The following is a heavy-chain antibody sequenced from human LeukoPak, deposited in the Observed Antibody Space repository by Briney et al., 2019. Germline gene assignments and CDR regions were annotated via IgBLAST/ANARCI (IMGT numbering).Heavy chain of an antibody. V-gene: IGHV4-59*12. CDR1: GGSISSYY. CDR2: IYYSGST. J-gene: IGHJ5*02. CDR3: ARLSSWFGELAGFRKPFDP. D-gene: IGHD3-10*01. Sequence: SETLSLTCTVSGGSISSYYWSWIRQPPGKGLEWIGYIYYSGSTNYNPSLKSRVTISVDTSKNQFSLKLSSVTAADTAVYYCARLSSWFGELAGFRKPFDPWGQGTLVTVSS.